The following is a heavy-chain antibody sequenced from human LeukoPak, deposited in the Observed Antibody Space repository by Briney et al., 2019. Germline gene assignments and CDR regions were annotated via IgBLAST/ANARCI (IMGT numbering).Heavy chain of an antibody. J-gene: IGHJ4*02. CDR2: ISGSGGST. V-gene: IGHV3-23*01. D-gene: IGHD3-10*01. CDR3: AKAGGSGSYGY. CDR1: GFTLSSYA. Sequence: SGGSLSLSCAASGFTLSSYAMSWVRQAPGKGLEWVSAISGSGGSTYYADSVKGRFTISRDNSKNTLYLQMNSLRAEDTAVYYCAKAGGSGSYGYWGQGTLVTVSS.